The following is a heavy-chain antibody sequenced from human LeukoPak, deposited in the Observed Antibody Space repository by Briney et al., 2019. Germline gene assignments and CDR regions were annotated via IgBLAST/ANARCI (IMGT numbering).Heavy chain of an antibody. J-gene: IGHJ4*02. CDR1: GGSISSPNW. D-gene: IGHD4-17*01. CDR2: VYHTGST. Sequence: PSETLSLTCAVSGGSISSPNWWTWVRQPPGKGLEWIGEVYHTGSTNYNPSLKSRVTISVEKSNNQFSLKLTSVTAADTAVYYCASRHDSGPYWGQGTLVTVSS. V-gene: IGHV4-4*02. CDR3: ASRHDSGPY.